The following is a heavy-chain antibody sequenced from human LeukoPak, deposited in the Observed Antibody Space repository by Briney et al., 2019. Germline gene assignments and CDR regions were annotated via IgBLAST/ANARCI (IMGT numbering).Heavy chain of an antibody. CDR1: GGSISSSSYC. Sequence: SETLSLTCTVSGGSISSSSYCWGWIRQPPGKGLEWIGSIYYSGSTYYNPPLKSRVTISVDTSKNQFSLKLSSVTAADTAVYYCASVGATHYYYYYMDVWGKGTTVTVSS. J-gene: IGHJ6*03. CDR3: ASVGATHYYYYYMDV. CDR2: IYYSGST. D-gene: IGHD1-26*01. V-gene: IGHV4-39*07.